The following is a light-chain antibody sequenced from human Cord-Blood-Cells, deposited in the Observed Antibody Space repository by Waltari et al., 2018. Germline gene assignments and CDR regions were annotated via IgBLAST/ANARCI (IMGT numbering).Light chain of an antibody. Sequence: DIQLTQSPSLLSASVADRVTITCRASQGISSYLAWYQLKPGKAPKLLIYAASTLQSGVPSRFSGSGSGTEFTLTISSQQPEDFATSYCQQLKSYPLTFGGGTKVEIK. CDR3: QQLKSYPLT. CDR1: QGISSY. J-gene: IGKJ4*01. V-gene: IGKV1-9*01. CDR2: AAS.